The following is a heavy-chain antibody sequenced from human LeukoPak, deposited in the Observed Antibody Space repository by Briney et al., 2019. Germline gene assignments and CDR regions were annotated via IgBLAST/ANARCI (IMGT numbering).Heavy chain of an antibody. D-gene: IGHD3-16*01. CDR3: ASRRSDEYYFDY. V-gene: IGHV4-30-2*01. CDR1: GGSISSGGYS. Sequence: SETLSLTCAVSGGSISSGGYSWSWMRQPPGKGLEWIGYIYHSGSTYHNPSLKSRVTISVDRSKNQFSLKLSSVTAADTAVYYCASRRSDEYYFDYWGQGTLVTVSS. CDR2: IYHSGST. J-gene: IGHJ4*02.